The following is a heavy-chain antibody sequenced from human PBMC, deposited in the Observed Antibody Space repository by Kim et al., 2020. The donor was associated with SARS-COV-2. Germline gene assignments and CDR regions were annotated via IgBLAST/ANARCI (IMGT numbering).Heavy chain of an antibody. D-gene: IGHD3-22*01. CDR3: TREVATRRRYYYDSSGSDY. V-gene: IGHV1-69*13. CDR1: GGTFSSYA. Sequence: SVKVSCKASGGTFSSYAISWVRQAPGQGLEWMGGIIPIFGTANYAQKFQGRVTITADESTSTAYMELSSLRSEDTAVYYCTREVATRRRYYYDSSGSDYWGQGTLVTVSS. CDR2: IIPIFGTA. J-gene: IGHJ4*02.